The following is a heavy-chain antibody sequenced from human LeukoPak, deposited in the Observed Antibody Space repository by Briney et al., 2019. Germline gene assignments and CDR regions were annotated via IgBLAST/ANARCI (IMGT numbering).Heavy chain of an antibody. CDR3: ARGRNDFFEY. J-gene: IGHJ4*02. V-gene: IGHV3-53*01. CDR2: IYTTGTT. Sequence: GGSLRLSCAVSEFPVTSSFMSWVRQAPGKGLEWVSLIYTTGTTFYADSVRGRFTISRDKSKNTLFLQMNTRRAEDTAIYYCARGRNDFFEYWGQGTLVTVSS. CDR1: EFPVTSSF.